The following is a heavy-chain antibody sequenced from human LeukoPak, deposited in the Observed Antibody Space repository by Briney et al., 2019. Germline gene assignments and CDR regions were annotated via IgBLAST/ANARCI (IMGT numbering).Heavy chain of an antibody. CDR2: IRTTAEGAKYA. V-gene: IGHV3-48*02. J-gene: IGHJ4*02. CDR1: GFSFTDYP. Sequence: GGSLRLSCATSGFSFTDYPMNWVRQAPGKGLEWISNIRTTAEGAKYAYYADSVKGRVTISRDDGKNTLYLHMNSLRDDDTAVYYCAADQRYAFDYWGQGILVTVSS. D-gene: IGHD3-9*01. CDR3: AADQRYAFDY.